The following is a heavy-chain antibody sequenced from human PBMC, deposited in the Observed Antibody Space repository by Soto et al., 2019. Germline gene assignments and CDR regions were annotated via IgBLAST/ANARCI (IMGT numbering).Heavy chain of an antibody. CDR1: GGSFSGYY. D-gene: IGHD1-7*01. J-gene: IGHJ4*02. V-gene: IGHV4-34*01. CDR3: ARVSGTTYYFDY. Sequence: PSETLSLTCAVYGGSFSGYYWSWIRQPPGKGLEWIGEINHSGSTNYNPSLKSRVTISVDTSKNQFSLKLSSVTAADTAVYYCARVSGTTYYFDYWGQGTLVTVS. CDR2: INHSGST.